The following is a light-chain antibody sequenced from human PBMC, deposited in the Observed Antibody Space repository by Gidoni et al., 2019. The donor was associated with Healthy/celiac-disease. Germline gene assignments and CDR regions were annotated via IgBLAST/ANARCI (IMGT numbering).Light chain of an antibody. V-gene: IGKV4-1*01. CDR1: QSVLYSSNNKNY. Sequence: DLVMTQSPASLAVSLGERATINCKSSQSVLYSSNNKNYLAWYQQKPGQPPKLLIYWASTRESGVPDRFSGSGSGTDFTLTISSLQAEDVAVYYCQQYYSTPLTFGGXTKVEIK. CDR2: WAS. CDR3: QQYYSTPLT. J-gene: IGKJ4*01.